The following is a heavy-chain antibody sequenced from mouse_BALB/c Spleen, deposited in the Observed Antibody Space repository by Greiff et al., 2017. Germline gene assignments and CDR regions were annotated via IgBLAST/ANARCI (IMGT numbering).Heavy chain of an antibody. CDR2: ISSGSSTI. V-gene: IGHV5-17*02. Sequence: EVMLVESGGGLVQPGGSRKLSCAASGFTFSSFGMHWVRQAPEKGLEWVAYISSGSSTIYYADTVKGRFTISRDNPKNTLFLQMTSLRSEDTAMYYCARRVPYAMDYWGQGTSVTVSS. CDR1: GFTFSSFG. J-gene: IGHJ4*01. CDR3: ARRVPYAMDY.